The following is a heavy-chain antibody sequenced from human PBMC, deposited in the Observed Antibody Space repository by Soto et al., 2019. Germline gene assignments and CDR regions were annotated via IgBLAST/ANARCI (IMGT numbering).Heavy chain of an antibody. CDR3: AIEPLIAVAGTAANDY. CDR1: GYSFTSFC. D-gene: IGHD6-19*01. Sequence: PGESLKISCKGSGYSFTSFCIFWVRQMPGKGMEWMGIIYPGDSDTRYSPSFQGQVTISADKSISTAYLQWSSLKASDTAMYYCAIEPLIAVAGTAANDYWGQGTLVTVSS. J-gene: IGHJ4*02. V-gene: IGHV5-51*01. CDR2: IYPGDSDT.